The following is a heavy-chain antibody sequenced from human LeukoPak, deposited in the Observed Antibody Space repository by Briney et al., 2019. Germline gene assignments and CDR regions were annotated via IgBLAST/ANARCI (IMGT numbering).Heavy chain of an antibody. D-gene: IGHD3-16*01. CDR2: ISYDGSNK. Sequence: GGSLRLSCAASGFPFSTYAMYWVRQAPGKGLEWVAGISYDGSNKYYADSVKGRFTISRDNSKNTLYLQMNTLRTEDTAVIYCARGAPPDYWGQGTLVTVSS. V-gene: IGHV3-30-3*01. CDR1: GFPFSTYA. J-gene: IGHJ4*02. CDR3: ARGAPPDY.